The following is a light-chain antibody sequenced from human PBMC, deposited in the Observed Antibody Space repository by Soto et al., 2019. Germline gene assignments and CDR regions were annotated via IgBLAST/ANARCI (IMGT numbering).Light chain of an antibody. CDR3: QHYYTYPPT. Sequence: AIRMTQSPSSVSVSTGDRVTITCRASQDISSYLAWYQQRPGKAPKFLIYAASTLESGVPSRFSGSASGTEFTLTISSLQSEDFATSYCQHYYTYPPTFGQGTKVDIK. V-gene: IGKV1-8*01. CDR2: AAS. CDR1: QDISSY. J-gene: IGKJ1*01.